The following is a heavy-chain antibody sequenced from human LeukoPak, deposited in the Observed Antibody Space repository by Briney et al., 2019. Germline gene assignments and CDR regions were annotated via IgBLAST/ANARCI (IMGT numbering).Heavy chain of an antibody. J-gene: IGHJ4*02. CDR2: IKQDGSEK. CDR1: GFTFSSYA. CDR3: ARVGGRGGYYFDY. V-gene: IGHV3-7*01. Sequence: GGSLRLSCAASGFTFSSYAMSWVRQAPGKGLEWVANIKQDGSEKYYVDSVKGRFTISRDNAKNSLYLQMNSLRAEDTAVYYCARVGGRGGYYFDYWGQGTLVTVSS. D-gene: IGHD3-16*01.